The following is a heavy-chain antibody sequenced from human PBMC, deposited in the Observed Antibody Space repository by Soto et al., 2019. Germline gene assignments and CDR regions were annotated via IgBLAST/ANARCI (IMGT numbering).Heavy chain of an antibody. CDR2: IKSKTDGGTT. CDR3: TTSDFGGGYYDY. J-gene: IGHJ4*02. V-gene: IGHV3-15*01. D-gene: IGHD3-3*01. CDR1: GFTFSNAW. Sequence: GGSLRLSCAASGFTFSNAWMSWVRQAPGKGLEWVGRIKSKTDGGTTDYAAPVKGRFTISRDDSKNTLYLQMNSLKTEAAAVYYSTTSDFGGGYYDYWGQGTLVTVSS.